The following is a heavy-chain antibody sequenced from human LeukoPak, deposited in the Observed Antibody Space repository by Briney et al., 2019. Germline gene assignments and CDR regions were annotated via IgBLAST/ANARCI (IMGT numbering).Heavy chain of an antibody. CDR1: GYTFTSYY. V-gene: IGHV1-2*02. J-gene: IGHJ6*02. CDR3: ARTPHYYESSGSYYFQGMDV. D-gene: IGHD3-22*01. CDR2: INPKSGGT. Sequence: ASVKVSCKASGYTFTSYYMHWVRQAPGQGLEWMGWINPKSGGTNNAQKFQGRVTMTRDTSISTAYMEVSSLRSDDTAVYYCARTPHYYESSGSYYFQGMDVWGQGTTVTVSS.